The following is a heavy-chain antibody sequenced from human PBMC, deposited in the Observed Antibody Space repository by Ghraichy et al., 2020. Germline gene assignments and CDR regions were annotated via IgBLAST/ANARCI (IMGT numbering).Heavy chain of an antibody. Sequence: GGSLRLSCAASGFTVSSNYMSWVRQAPGKGLEWVSVIYSGGSTYYADSVKGRFTISRDNSKNTLYLQMNSLRAEDTAVYYCARDHYYDSSGYYYDSLHYFDYWGQGTLVTVSS. CDR2: IYSGGST. J-gene: IGHJ4*02. CDR1: GFTVSSNY. V-gene: IGHV3-53*01. D-gene: IGHD3-22*01. CDR3: ARDHYYDSSGYYYDSLHYFDY.